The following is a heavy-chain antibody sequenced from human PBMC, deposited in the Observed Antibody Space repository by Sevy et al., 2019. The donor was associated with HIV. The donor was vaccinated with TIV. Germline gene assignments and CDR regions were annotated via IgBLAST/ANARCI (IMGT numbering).Heavy chain of an antibody. CDR3: AKSLPSSSTWYRSNYFDY. CDR2: ISTGGGST. CDR1: GGTFSSYA. J-gene: IGHJ4*02. Sequence: ASVKVSCKASGGTFSSYAMSWVRQAPGKGLEWVSAISTGGGSTFYADSVRGRFTVSRDNSKNTLYLQMNSLRAEDTAVYYCAKSLPSSSTWYRSNYFDYWGQGTLVTVSS. D-gene: IGHD6-13*01. V-gene: IGHV3-23*01.